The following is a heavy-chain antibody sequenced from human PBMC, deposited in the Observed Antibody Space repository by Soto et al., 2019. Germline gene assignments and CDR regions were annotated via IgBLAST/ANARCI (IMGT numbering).Heavy chain of an antibody. D-gene: IGHD3-3*01. Sequence: PGGSLRLSCAASGFTLSSYAMSWVRQAPGKGLEWVSVISGSGGSTYYADSVKGRFTISRDNSKNTLYLQMNSLRAEDTAVYYCARRHDFWSGYYKGSSFDYWGQGTLVTVSS. CDR1: GFTLSSYA. CDR3: ARRHDFWSGYYKGSSFDY. V-gene: IGHV3-23*01. J-gene: IGHJ4*02. CDR2: ISGSGGST.